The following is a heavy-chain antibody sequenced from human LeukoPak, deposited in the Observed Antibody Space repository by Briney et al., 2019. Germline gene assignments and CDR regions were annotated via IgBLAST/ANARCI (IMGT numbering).Heavy chain of an antibody. J-gene: IGHJ4*02. Sequence: GGSLRLSCVASGFIFSKHWMHWVRQAPGKGLVWVSRLNLDGSTTSYADSVKGRFTISRDNAKNTLYLQMNSPRVDDTGVYYCARESSGSYWGWGQGTLVTVSS. D-gene: IGHD3-10*01. CDR1: GFIFSKHW. V-gene: IGHV3-74*01. CDR2: LNLDGSTT. CDR3: ARESSGSYWG.